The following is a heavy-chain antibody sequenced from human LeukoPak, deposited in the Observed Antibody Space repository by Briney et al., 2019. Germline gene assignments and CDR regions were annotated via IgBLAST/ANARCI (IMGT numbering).Heavy chain of an antibody. V-gene: IGHV3-30*02. J-gene: IGHJ4*02. Sequence: GGSLRLSCVVSGFNFSTYDMYWVRQAPGRGLEWVTFIRSDGTGELYVESVKGRFTISRDNSKNTLYLQMNSVRPEDTALYYCAKRRGATVSEFDYWGQGTLVTVSS. CDR3: AKRRGATVSEFDY. D-gene: IGHD4-11*01. CDR1: GFNFSTYD. CDR2: IRSDGTGE.